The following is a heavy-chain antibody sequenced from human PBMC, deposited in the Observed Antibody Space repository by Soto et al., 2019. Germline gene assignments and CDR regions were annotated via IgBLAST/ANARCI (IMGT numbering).Heavy chain of an antibody. V-gene: IGHV3-30-3*01. Sequence: QVQLVESGGGVVQPGRSLRLSCAASGFTFSSYAMHWVRQAPGKGLEWVAVISYDGSDKYYADSVKGRFTISRDNSKNTLYLQVNSLRAEDTAVYSCARRHDAFDIWGQGTKVTVSS. CDR2: ISYDGSDK. CDR1: GFTFSSYA. CDR3: ARRHDAFDI. J-gene: IGHJ3*02.